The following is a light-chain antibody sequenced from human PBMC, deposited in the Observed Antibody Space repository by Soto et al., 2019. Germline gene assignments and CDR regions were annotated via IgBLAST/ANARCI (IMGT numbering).Light chain of an antibody. Sequence: EIVMTQSPATLSVSPGERATLSCRASQSVSSNLAWYQQKPGQAPRLLIYGPSTRASGIPARFSGSGSGTEFTLTISSLQSEDFAVYYCQQYGNWPLTFGQGTKVEIK. V-gene: IGKV3-15*01. CDR2: GPS. CDR1: QSVSSN. J-gene: IGKJ1*01. CDR3: QQYGNWPLT.